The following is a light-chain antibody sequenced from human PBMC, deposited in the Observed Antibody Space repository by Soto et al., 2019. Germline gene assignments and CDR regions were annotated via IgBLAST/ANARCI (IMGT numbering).Light chain of an antibody. CDR2: GVK. J-gene: IGLJ1*01. Sequence: QSALTQPASVSGSPGQSLTISCTGSGRDIGAYNYVSWYQQHPGKAPKLIIYGVKNRPSGVSNRFSASKSAFTASLTISGLQAEDEADYYCSSYTTSYFYVFGPGTKLTVL. CDR3: SSYTTSYFYV. V-gene: IGLV2-14*01. CDR1: GRDIGAYNY.